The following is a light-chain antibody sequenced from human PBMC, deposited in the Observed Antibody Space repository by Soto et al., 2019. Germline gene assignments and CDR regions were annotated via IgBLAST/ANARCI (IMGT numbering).Light chain of an antibody. J-gene: IGLJ1*01. CDR1: NSRSGSNY. V-gene: IGLV1-47*01. CDR3: AKWDDSLRVYV. CDR2: RND. Sequence: QSALPQPPSASGTPGQMVTISCSTTNSRSGSNYVYWYQQLPGAAPKLLIYRNDQRPSGVPDRFSASKSGTSASLAISDLRSEDEADYFCAKWDDSLRVYVFGSGTKVTVL.